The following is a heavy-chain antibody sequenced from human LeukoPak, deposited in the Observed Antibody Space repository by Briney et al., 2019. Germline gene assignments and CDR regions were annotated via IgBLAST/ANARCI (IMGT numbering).Heavy chain of an antibody. CDR2: ISSSSSYI. CDR1: GFTFSSYS. J-gene: IGHJ4*02. D-gene: IGHD1-1*01. V-gene: IGHV3-21*04. Sequence: GGSLRLSCAASGFTFSSYSMNWVRQAPGKGLEWVSSISSSSSYIYYADSVKGRFTISRDNAKNSLHLQMNSLRVDDTAVYYCARDWYNSLNYFDYWGQGSLVTVSS. CDR3: ARDWYNSLNYFDY.